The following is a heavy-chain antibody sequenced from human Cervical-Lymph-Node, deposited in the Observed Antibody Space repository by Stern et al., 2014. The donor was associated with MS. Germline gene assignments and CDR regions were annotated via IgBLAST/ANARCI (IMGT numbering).Heavy chain of an antibody. CDR3: VVRFMNTIGGVTVEYFGTDV. J-gene: IGHJ6*02. CDR1: GGTVSSYS. Sequence: QVQLVQSGAEVKKPGSSVKVSCKASGGTVSSYSISWVRQAPGQGLEWMGGIIPMYDARNYTEKFQGRVTLTADDSTNTVSMELNTLTSEDTAMYYCVVRFMNTIGGVTVEYFGTDVWGQGTMVTV. D-gene: IGHD3-16*02. CDR2: IIPMYDAR. V-gene: IGHV1-69*12.